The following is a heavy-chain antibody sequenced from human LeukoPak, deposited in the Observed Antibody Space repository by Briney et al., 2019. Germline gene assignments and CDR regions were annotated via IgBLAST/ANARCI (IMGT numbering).Heavy chain of an antibody. Sequence: SETLSLTCAVYGGSFSDYYWSWIRQPPGKGLVWIGEINHSGSTNYNPSLKSRVTISADMSKNQFSLKLNSVTAADTAVYYCARFSPYSSSALGFDYWGQGTLVTVSS. V-gene: IGHV4-34*01. CDR2: INHSGST. J-gene: IGHJ4*02. CDR3: ARFSPYSSSALGFDY. D-gene: IGHD6-6*01. CDR1: GGSFSDYY.